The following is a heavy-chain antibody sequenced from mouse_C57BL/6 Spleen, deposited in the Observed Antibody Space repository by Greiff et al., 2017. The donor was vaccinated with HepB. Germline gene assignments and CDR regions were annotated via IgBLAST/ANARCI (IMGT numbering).Heavy chain of an antibody. Sequence: QVQLKQPGAELVKPGASVKLSCKASGYTFTSYWMQWVKQRPGQGLEWIGEIDPSDSYTNYNQKFKGKATLTVDTSSSTAYMQLSSLTSEDSAVYYCARRGDPLYLFDYWGQGTTLTVSS. CDR3: ARRGDPLYLFDY. CDR2: IDPSDSYT. J-gene: IGHJ2*01. CDR1: GYTFTSYW. V-gene: IGHV1-50*01.